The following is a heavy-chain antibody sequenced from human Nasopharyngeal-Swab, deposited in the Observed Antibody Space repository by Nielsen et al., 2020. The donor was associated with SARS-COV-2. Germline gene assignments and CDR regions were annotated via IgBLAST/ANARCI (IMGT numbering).Heavy chain of an antibody. J-gene: IGHJ5*02. V-gene: IGHV4-30-2*01. Sequence: SETLSLTCTVSGGSISSGGYSWSWIRQPPGKGLEWIGYFYHSGVTSYNPSLKSRVTISVDTSKNQFSLKLSSVTAADTAVYYCARDMVRGIMGWFDPWGQGTLVTVSS. CDR3: ARDMVRGIMGWFDP. CDR2: FYHSGVT. D-gene: IGHD3-10*01. CDR1: GGSISSGGYS.